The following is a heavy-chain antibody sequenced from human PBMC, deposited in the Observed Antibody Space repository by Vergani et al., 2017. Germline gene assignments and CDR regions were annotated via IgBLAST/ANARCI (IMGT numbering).Heavy chain of an antibody. CDR3: ARDSISFGVVSIAFDY. Sequence: QVQLVQSGAEVKKPGSSVKVSCKASGGTFSSYAISWVRQAPGQGLEWMGRIITILGTANYAQKFQGRVTITADESTSTAYMELSSLRSEDTAVYYCARDSISFGVVSIAFDYWGQGTLVTVSS. V-gene: IGHV1-69*11. CDR1: GGTFSSYA. D-gene: IGHD3-3*01. J-gene: IGHJ4*02. CDR2: IITILGTA.